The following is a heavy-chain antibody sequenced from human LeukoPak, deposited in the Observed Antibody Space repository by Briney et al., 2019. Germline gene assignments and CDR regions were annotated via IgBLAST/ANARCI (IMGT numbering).Heavy chain of an antibody. CDR1: GYTFTGYY. CDR2: INPNSGGT. V-gene: IGHV1-2*02. CDR3: ARDRGTMVRAVIINY. J-gene: IGHJ4*02. D-gene: IGHD3-10*01. Sequence: ASVKVSCKASGYTFTGYYMHWVRQAPGQGLEWMGWINPNSGGTNYAQKFQGRVTMTRDTSISTAYMELSRLRSEDTAVYYCARDRGTMVRAVIINYWGQGTLVTVSS.